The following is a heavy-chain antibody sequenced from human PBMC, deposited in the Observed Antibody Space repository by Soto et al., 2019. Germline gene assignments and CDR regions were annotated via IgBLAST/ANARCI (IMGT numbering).Heavy chain of an antibody. Sequence: QVQLVESGGGVVQPGRSLRLSCAASGFTFSSYGMHWVRQAPGKGLEWVAVIWYDGSNKYYADSVKGRFTISRDNSKNTLYLQMNSLRAEDTAVYYCARGGSGSSCWFDPWGQGTLVTVSS. D-gene: IGHD3-10*01. CDR1: GFTFSSYG. V-gene: IGHV3-33*01. J-gene: IGHJ5*02. CDR2: IWYDGSNK. CDR3: ARGGSGSSCWFDP.